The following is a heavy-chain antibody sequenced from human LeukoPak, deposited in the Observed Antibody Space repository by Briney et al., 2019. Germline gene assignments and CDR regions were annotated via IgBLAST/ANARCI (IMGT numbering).Heavy chain of an antibody. V-gene: IGHV3-7*01. CDR3: ARARYFDWDDFDY. J-gene: IGHJ4*02. Sequence: GGSLRLSCAASGFTFSSYWMSWVRQAPGKGLEWVANIKQDGREKYYVDSVKGRFTISRDNAKNSLYLQMNSLRAEDTAVYYCARARYFDWDDFDYWGQGTLVTVSS. D-gene: IGHD3-9*01. CDR2: IKQDGREK. CDR1: GFTFSSYW.